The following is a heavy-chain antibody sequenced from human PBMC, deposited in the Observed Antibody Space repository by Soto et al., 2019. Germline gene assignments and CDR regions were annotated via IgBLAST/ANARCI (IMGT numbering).Heavy chain of an antibody. J-gene: IGHJ4*02. V-gene: IGHV3-21*01. Sequence: GGSLRLSCAASGFTFTRYSVNWVRQAPGKGLEWVSSISSTTNYIYYADSMKGRFTVSRDNAKNSVYLDMNSLSAEDTAVYYCARESEDLTSNFDYWGQGTLVTVSS. CDR2: ISSTTNYI. CDR1: GFTFTRYS. CDR3: ARESEDLTSNFDY.